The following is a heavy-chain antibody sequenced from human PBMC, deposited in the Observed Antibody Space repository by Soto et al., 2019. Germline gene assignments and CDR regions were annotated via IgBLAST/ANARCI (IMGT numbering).Heavy chain of an antibody. Sequence: QVQLVQSGAEVKKPGSSVKVSCKASGGTFSSYAISWVRQAPGQGLEWMGWISAYNGNTNYAQKLQGRVTMTTDTSTSTAYMELRSLRSDDTAVYYCAISYRKEGWFDPWGQGTLVTVSS. CDR1: GGTFSSYA. V-gene: IGHV1-18*01. J-gene: IGHJ5*02. CDR3: AISYRKEGWFDP. D-gene: IGHD4-4*01. CDR2: ISAYNGNT.